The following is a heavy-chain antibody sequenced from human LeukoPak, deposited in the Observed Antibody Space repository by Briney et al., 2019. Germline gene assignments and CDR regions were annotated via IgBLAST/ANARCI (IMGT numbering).Heavy chain of an antibody. J-gene: IGHJ2*01. CDR2: ISAYNGNT. Sequence: ASVKVSCKASGYTFTSYGISWVRQAPGQGLEWMGWISAYNGNTNYAQKLQGRVTMTTDTSTSTAYMEMRSLRSNDTAVYYCARDSSVVLMTHFDLWGRGTLVTVSS. CDR3: ARDSSVVLMTHFDL. CDR1: GYTFTSYG. V-gene: IGHV1-18*01. D-gene: IGHD3-22*01.